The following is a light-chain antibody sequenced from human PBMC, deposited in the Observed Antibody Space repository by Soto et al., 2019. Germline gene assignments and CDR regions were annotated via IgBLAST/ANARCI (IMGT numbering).Light chain of an antibody. J-gene: IGKJ2*01. Sequence: EIVLTQSPGTLSLSPGERATLSCRASQSVSSSYLAWYQQKPGQAPRLLIYGASSRATGIPDRFSGSGSGTDFTLTISILEPEDFAVYYCQQYGSSPPMYTFGQITKLEIK. CDR1: QSVSSSY. V-gene: IGKV3-20*01. CDR2: GAS. CDR3: QQYGSSPPMYT.